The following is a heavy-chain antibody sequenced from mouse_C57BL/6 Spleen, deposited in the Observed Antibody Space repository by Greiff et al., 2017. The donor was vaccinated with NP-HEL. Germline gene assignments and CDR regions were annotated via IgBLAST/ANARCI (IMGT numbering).Heavy chain of an antibody. V-gene: IGHV5-12*01. Sequence: EVKLMESGGGLVQPGGSLKLSCAASGFTFSDYYMYWVRQTPEKRLEWVAYISNGGGSTYYPDTVKGRFTISRDNAKNTLYLQMSRLKSEDTAMYYCARHGIAMDYWGQGTSVTVSS. D-gene: IGHD4-1*01. CDR2: ISNGGGST. CDR3: ARHGIAMDY. J-gene: IGHJ4*01. CDR1: GFTFSDYY.